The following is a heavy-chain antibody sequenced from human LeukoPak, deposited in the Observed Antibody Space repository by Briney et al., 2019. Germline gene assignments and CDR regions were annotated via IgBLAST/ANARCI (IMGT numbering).Heavy chain of an antibody. CDR3: ARDVEGGTFDI. CDR2: IDQSGGRN. Sequence: GGSLRLSCAASGFTFSRFWMNWVRQAPGRGLGWVANIDQSGGRNNYVDSVKGRFTISRDNAKNSLFLEMSSLRADDTAVYFCARDVEGGTFDIWGQGTTVTVSS. CDR1: GFTFSRFW. V-gene: IGHV3-7*05. J-gene: IGHJ3*02. D-gene: IGHD3-16*01.